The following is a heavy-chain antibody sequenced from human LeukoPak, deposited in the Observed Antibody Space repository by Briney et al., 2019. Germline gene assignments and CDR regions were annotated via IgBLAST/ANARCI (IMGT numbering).Heavy chain of an antibody. V-gene: IGHV4-4*07. CDR1: GGSISSYY. D-gene: IGHD2-2*01. J-gene: IGHJ6*03. CDR3: ARDQGGVVGPAGYYYYYMDV. Sequence: PSETMSLTCTVSGGSISSYYWSWIRQPAGKGLEWIGRIYTSGSTNYNPSLKSRVTMSVDTSKNQFSLKLSSVTAADTAVYYCARDQGGVVGPAGYYYYYMDVWGKGTTVTVSS. CDR2: IYTSGST.